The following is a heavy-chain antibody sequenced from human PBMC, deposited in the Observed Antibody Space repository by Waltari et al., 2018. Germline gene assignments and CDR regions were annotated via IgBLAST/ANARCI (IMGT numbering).Heavy chain of an antibody. D-gene: IGHD3-10*01. CDR1: GYSISSGYY. V-gene: IGHV4-38-2*01. CDR2: IYHSGST. CDR3: ARQLGSGIESWYFDL. J-gene: IGHJ2*01. Sequence: QVQLQESGPGLVKPSETLSLTCAVSGYSISSGYYWGWIRQPPGKGLEWIGSIYHSGSTYYNPSLKSRVTISVDTSKNQFSLKLSSVTAADTAVYYCARQLGSGIESWYFDLWGRGTLVTVSS.